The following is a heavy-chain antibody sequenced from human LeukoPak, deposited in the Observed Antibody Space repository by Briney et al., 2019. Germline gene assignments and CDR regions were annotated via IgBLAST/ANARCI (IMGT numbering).Heavy chain of an antibody. D-gene: IGHD6-13*01. CDR2: INHSGST. Sequence: PSETLSLTCAVYGGSFSGYYWSWIRQPPGKGLEWIGEINHSGSTNYNPPLKSRVTISGDTSKNQFSRKLSSVTAADTAVYYCARHGGATLTGYSSSWYGNWFDPWGQGTLVTVSS. CDR1: GGSFSGYY. J-gene: IGHJ5*02. V-gene: IGHV4-34*01. CDR3: ARHGGATLTGYSSSWYGNWFDP.